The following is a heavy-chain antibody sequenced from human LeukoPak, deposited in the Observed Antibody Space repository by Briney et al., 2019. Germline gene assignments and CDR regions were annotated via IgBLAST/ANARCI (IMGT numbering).Heavy chain of an antibody. CDR2: XYHSGST. J-gene: IGHJ5*02. Sequence: SETLSLTCTVSGGSISSGGYYWSWIRQPPGKGLEWIXYXYHSGSTYYNPSLKSRVTISVDRSKNQFSLKLSSVTAADTAVYXXXXAAGSSGYIPPNWFDPWGQGTLVTVSS. D-gene: IGHD3-22*01. CDR3: XXAAGSSGYIPPNWFDP. CDR1: GGSISSGGYY. V-gene: IGHV4-30-2*01.